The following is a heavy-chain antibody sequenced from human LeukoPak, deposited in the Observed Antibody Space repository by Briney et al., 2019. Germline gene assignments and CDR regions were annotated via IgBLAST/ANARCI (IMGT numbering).Heavy chain of an antibody. V-gene: IGHV3-43*02. CDR2: ISGDANST. D-gene: IGHD3-22*01. J-gene: IGHJ4*02. CDR1: GFAFSSYA. Sequence: GGSLRLSCAASGFAFSSYAMSWVRQPPGKGLEWVSLISGDANSTYYAGSVKGRFTISRDNSKNSLYLQMNSLRTEDTAFYYCATNFGAYDYDTSGYYDFWGQGTLVTVSS. CDR3: ATNFGAYDYDTSGYYDF.